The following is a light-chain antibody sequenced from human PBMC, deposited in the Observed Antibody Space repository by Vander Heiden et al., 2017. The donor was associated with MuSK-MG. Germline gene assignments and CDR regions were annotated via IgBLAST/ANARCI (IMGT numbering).Light chain of an antibody. J-gene: IGKJ5*01. Sequence: EIVLTQSPATLSLSPGERATLSCRASQSVSSYLAWYQQKPGQAPRLLIYDASNRATGIPARFSGSWSGTDFTLTISSLEPEDFAVYYCQQRSNWPLTFGQGTRLEIK. CDR1: QSVSSY. CDR2: DAS. V-gene: IGKV3-11*01. CDR3: QQRSNWPLT.